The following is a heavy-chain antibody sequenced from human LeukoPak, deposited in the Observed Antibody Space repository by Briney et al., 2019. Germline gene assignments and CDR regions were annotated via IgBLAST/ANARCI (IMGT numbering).Heavy chain of an antibody. CDR3: ARVPLMVYDNWFDP. Sequence: PGGSLRLSCAASGFTFDDYGMSWVRQAPGKGLEWVSGINWNGGSTGYADSVKGRFTISRDNAKNSLYLQMNSLRAEDTALYYCARVPLMVYDNWFDPWGQGTLVTVSS. D-gene: IGHD2-8*01. J-gene: IGHJ5*02. CDR1: GFTFDDYG. CDR2: INWNGGST. V-gene: IGHV3-20*04.